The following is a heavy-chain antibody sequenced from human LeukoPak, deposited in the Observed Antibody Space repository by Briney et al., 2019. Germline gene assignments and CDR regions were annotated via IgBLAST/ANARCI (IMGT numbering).Heavy chain of an antibody. D-gene: IGHD2-2*02. CDR2: INPNSGGT. J-gene: IGHJ1*01. V-gene: IGHV1-2*02. Sequence: ASVKVSCKASGYSFTGYYMHWVRQAPGQGLEWMGWINPNSGGTKYAQKFQGRVTTTRDTSISTAYMELSRLRSDDTAVYYCARAGSYQLLYGYFQHWGQGTLVTVSS. CDR3: ARAGSYQLLYGYFQH. CDR1: GYSFTGYY.